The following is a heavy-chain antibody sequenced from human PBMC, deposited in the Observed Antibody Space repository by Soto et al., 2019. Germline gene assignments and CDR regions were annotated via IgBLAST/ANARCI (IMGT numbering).Heavy chain of an antibody. CDR2: IRSKIDGGTT. CDR3: ASASSSWNGALRFDY. D-gene: IGHD6-13*01. V-gene: IGHV3-15*01. Sequence: GGSLRLSCAASGFAFANAWMSWVRQAPGKALEWVGRIRSKIDGGTTGYAAPVKGRFTISRDNAKNSLYLQMNSLRAEDTAVYYCASASSSWNGALRFDYWGQGTLVTVSS. CDR1: GFAFANAW. J-gene: IGHJ4*02.